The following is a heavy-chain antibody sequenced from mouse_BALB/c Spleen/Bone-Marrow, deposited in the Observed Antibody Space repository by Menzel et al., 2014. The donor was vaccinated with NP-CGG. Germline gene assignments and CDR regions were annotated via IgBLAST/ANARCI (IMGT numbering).Heavy chain of an antibody. V-gene: IGHV1S81*02. Sequence: VQLQQSGAELVEPGASVKLSCKASGYTFTSYYMYWVKQRPGQGLEWIGEINPSNGGTNFNEKFKNKATLTVDKSSSTAYMQLSSLTSEDSAVYYCSRGRRDALDYWGQGTSVTVSS. CDR1: GYTFTSYY. J-gene: IGHJ4*01. CDR2: INPSNGGT. CDR3: SRGRRDALDY.